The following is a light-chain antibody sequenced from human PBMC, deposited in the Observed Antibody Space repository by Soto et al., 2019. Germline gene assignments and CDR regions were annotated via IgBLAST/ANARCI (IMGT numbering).Light chain of an antibody. CDR1: QSVSSSS. CDR2: GAS. J-gene: IGKJ1*01. Sequence: EIVLTQSPGTLSLSPGERATLSCRASQSVSSSSLAWYQQKPGQAPRLLIYGASSRATGIPERFSGSGSGTDFTLTISRLEPEDSAVYYCQQYGSSPRTFGQGTKVDIK. V-gene: IGKV3-20*01. CDR3: QQYGSSPRT.